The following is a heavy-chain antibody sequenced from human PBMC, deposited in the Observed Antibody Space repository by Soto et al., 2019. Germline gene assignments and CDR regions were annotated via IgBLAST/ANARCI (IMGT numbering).Heavy chain of an antibody. CDR3: ARQSSGYTYGGGFDY. D-gene: IGHD5-12*01. J-gene: IGHJ4*02. V-gene: IGHV4-39*01. CDR2: VYYSGRT. CDR1: AGSISSTDYY. Sequence: PSETLSLTXTVSAGSISSTDYYWAWIRPPPGKRLECIGSVYYSGRTYYNPSLERRATISVDTSKNQFSLSLRSVTAADTAFYYCARQSSGYTYGGGFDYWGQGIQVTVSS.